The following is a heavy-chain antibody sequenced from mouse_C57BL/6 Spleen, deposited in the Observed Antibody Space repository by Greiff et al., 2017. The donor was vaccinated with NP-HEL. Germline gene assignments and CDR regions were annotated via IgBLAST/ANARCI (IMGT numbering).Heavy chain of an antibody. J-gene: IGHJ1*03. D-gene: IGHD1-1*01. CDR2: IYPRSGNT. CDR1: GYTFTSYG. CDR3: ARDYGSSSGHFDV. V-gene: IGHV1-81*01. Sequence: VQLQQSGAELARPGASVKLSCKASGYTFTSYGISWVKQRTGQGLEWIGEIYPRSGNTYYNEKFKGKATLTADKSSSTAYMELRSLTSEDSAVYFCARDYGSSSGHFDVWGTGTTVTVSS.